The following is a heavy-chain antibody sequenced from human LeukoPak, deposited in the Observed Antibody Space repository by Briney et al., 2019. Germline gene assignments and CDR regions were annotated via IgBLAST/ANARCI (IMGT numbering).Heavy chain of an antibody. D-gene: IGHD2-2*01. CDR1: GGSISSYY. CDR3: ARTVCSSTSCWFDY. Sequence: SETLSLTCTVSGGSISSYYWSWIRQPPGKGLEWIGYIYYSGSTNYNPSLKSRVTISVETSKNQFSLKLSSVTAADTAVYYCARTVCSSTSCWFDYWGQGTLVTVSS. V-gene: IGHV4-59*01. CDR2: IYYSGST. J-gene: IGHJ4*02.